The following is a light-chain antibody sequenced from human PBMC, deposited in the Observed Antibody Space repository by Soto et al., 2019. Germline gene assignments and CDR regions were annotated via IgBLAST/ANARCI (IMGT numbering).Light chain of an antibody. CDR1: QSIRTD. Sequence: VMTQSAANLSVSPGERDNLXCRASQSIRTDFHWYQQKPGQAPSLLIVSASTRANGVPARFSGSGSGTEFTLTISSLQSEDFAVYYCQQYGSPSWTFGQGTKVDIK. CDR3: QQYGSPSWT. J-gene: IGKJ1*01. CDR2: SAS. V-gene: IGKV3-15*01.